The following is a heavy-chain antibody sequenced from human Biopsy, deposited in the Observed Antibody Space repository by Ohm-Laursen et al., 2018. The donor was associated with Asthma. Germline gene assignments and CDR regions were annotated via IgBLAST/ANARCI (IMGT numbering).Heavy chain of an antibody. D-gene: IGHD3-9*01. V-gene: IGHV1-3*04. J-gene: IGHJ3*01. CDR3: ARTYYDFLTGQVKDVFGV. CDR1: GYNFISFA. Sequence: SVKVSCKASGYNFISFAIHWVRQAPGQRLEWMGWVNTGNGDTQYSQKFQGRVTITRDTSASTAYMELRSLRSEDTASYYRARTYYDFLTGQVKDVFGVWGQGTMVTVSS. CDR2: VNTGNGDT.